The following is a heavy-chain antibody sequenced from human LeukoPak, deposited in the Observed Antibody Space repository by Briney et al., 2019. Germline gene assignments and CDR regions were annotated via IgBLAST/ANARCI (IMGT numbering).Heavy chain of an antibody. Sequence: GGSLRLSCAASGFTFISYAMSWVRQAPGKGLEWVSTISGSGESTYADSVKGRITISRDSSKNTLYLQMDSLRTEDTAVYYCAKDRHSGSFYGYFDYWGQGTLVTVSS. CDR1: GFTFISYA. J-gene: IGHJ4*02. CDR3: AKDRHSGSFYGYFDY. CDR2: ISGSGEST. D-gene: IGHD1-26*01. V-gene: IGHV3-23*01.